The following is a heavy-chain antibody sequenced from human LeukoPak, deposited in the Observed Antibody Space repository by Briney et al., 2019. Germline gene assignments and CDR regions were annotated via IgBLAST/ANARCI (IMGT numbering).Heavy chain of an antibody. CDR1: GFTFSNYE. CDR2: ISSSGSNI. V-gene: IGHV3-48*03. CDR3: AKDIKRGTLGTFDAFDI. Sequence: PGGSLRLSCAASGFTFSNYEMHWVRQAPGKGLEWVSYISSSGSNIYYADSMKGRLTISRDNAKNSLYLQMNSLRAEDTALYYCAKDIKRGTLGTFDAFDIWGQGTMVTVSS. D-gene: IGHD1-7*01. J-gene: IGHJ3*02.